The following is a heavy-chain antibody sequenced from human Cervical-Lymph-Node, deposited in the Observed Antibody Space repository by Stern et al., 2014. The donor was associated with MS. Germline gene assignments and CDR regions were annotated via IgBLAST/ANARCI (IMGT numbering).Heavy chain of an antibody. CDR1: GFTVSSDY. CDR3: ARDTSSPARSDW. Sequence: EVQLAQSGGGVIQPGGSLSLSCDASGFTVSSDYMTWVPQAPGKGLERVSVISSGGSTYYADYVKGRFTISRDNSKNTLYLQMTGLRAEDTAVYYCARDTSSPARSDWWGQGTLVTVSS. D-gene: IGHD3-16*01. J-gene: IGHJ4*02. V-gene: IGHV3-53*01. CDR2: ISSGGST.